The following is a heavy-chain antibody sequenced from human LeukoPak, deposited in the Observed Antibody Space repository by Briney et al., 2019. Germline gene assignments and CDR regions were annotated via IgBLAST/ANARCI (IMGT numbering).Heavy chain of an antibody. Sequence: ASVKVSCKASGGTFSSYAISWVRQAPGQGLAWMGRIIPILGIANYAQKFQGRVTITADKSTSTAYMELSSLRSEDTAVYYCARVAHYYGSGIDWFDPWGQGTLVTVSS. V-gene: IGHV1-69*04. CDR1: GGTFSSYA. CDR2: IIPILGIA. D-gene: IGHD3-10*01. J-gene: IGHJ5*02. CDR3: ARVAHYYGSGIDWFDP.